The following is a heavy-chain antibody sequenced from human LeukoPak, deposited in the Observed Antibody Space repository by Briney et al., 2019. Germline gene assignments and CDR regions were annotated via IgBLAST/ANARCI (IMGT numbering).Heavy chain of an antibody. V-gene: IGHV3-9*01. CDR2: ISWNSGSI. D-gene: IGHD5-24*01. J-gene: IGHJ3*02. Sequence: GRSLRLSCAASGFTFDDYAMHWVRQAPGKGLEWVSGISWNSGSIGYADSVKGRFTISRDNAKNSLYLQMNSLRAEDTALYYCAKDTGPLQLSAFDIWGQGTMVTVSS. CDR3: AKDTGPLQLSAFDI. CDR1: GFTFDDYA.